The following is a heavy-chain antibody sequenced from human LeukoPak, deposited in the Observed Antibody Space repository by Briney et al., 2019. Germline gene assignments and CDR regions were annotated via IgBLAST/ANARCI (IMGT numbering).Heavy chain of an antibody. J-gene: IGHJ3*02. D-gene: IGHD3-10*01. CDR2: INSDGSST. CDR1: GFTFSSYR. Sequence: GGSLRLSCAASGFTFSSYRMHWVRQAPGKGLAWVSRINSDGSSTSYADSVKGRFTISRDNAKNTLYLQMNSLRAEDTAVYYCARDPMVRGVSDAFDIWGQGTMVIVSS. CDR3: ARDPMVRGVSDAFDI. V-gene: IGHV3-74*01.